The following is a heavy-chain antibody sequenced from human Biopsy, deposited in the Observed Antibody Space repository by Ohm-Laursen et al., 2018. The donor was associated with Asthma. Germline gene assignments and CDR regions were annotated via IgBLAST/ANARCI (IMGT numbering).Heavy chain of an antibody. CDR3: ARTFHFWSPYHAEHYQL. D-gene: IGHD3-3*02. CDR1: GFTFGDYW. Sequence: SLRLSCAASGFTFGDYWMSWVRQVPGKGLEWVANIKHDGTEKNHVDSLKGRFTISRDNAKNSLYLQMNSLRAEDTAVYYCARTFHFWSPYHAEHYQLWGQGPWSPSPQ. V-gene: IGHV3-7*01. CDR2: IKHDGTEK. J-gene: IGHJ1*01.